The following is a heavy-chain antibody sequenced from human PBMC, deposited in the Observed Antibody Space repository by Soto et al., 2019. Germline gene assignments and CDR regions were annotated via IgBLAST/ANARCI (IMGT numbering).Heavy chain of an antibody. CDR2: IYYSGST. CDR3: ARATSFSGHHGY. V-gene: IGHV4-31*03. D-gene: IGHD2-8*02. J-gene: IGHJ4*02. CDR1: GGSFSSVGYY. Sequence: QLQLQESGPGLVKPSHTLSLACTVSGGSFSSVGYYWSWIRQLPGKGLEWIGYIYYSGSTYYNPSLKSRFTISLDTSKNQFSLKLSSVTAADTAVYYCARATSFSGHHGYWGQGTLVTVSS.